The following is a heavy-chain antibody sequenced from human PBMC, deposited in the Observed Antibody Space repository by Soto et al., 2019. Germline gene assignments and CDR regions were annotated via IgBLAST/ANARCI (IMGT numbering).Heavy chain of an antibody. CDR1: GFTFSSYA. CDR3: AKDLCIGGSCDAFYF. CDR2: ISGSGGST. V-gene: IGHV3-23*01. J-gene: IGHJ4*02. Sequence: PGGSLRLSCAASGFTFSSYAMSWVRQAPGKGLEWVSAISGSGGSTYYADSVKGRFTISRDNSKNTLYLQMNSLRAEDTAVYYCAKDLCIGGSCDAFYFWGQGTLVTVSS. D-gene: IGHD2-15*01.